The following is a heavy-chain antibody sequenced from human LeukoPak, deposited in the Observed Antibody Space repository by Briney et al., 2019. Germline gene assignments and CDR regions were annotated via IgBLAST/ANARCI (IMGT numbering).Heavy chain of an antibody. CDR2: ISGSGGST. V-gene: IGHV3-23*01. Sequence: GGSLRLSCAASGFTFSSYAMSWVRQAPGKGLEWVSAISGSGGSTYYADSVKGRFTISRDNSKNTLYLQMNSLRAEDTAVYYCAKDPNYDCSSTSCLFDYWGQGTLVTVSS. CDR1: GFTFSSYA. CDR3: AKDPNYDCSSTSCLFDY. J-gene: IGHJ4*02. D-gene: IGHD2-2*01.